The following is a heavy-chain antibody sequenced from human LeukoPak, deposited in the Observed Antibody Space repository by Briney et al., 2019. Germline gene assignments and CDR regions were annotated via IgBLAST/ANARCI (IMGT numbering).Heavy chain of an antibody. CDR1: GLTFNMYT. Sequence: GGSLRLSCAASGLTFNMYTMNWLRQAPGKGLEWVSSISSSGVYIYYADSVKGRFTISRDNAKNSLYLQMNSLRAEDTAVYYCARSRTTVTYYFDYWGQGTLVTVSS. CDR2: ISSSGVYI. D-gene: IGHD4-17*01. V-gene: IGHV3-21*01. CDR3: ARSRTTVTYYFDY. J-gene: IGHJ4*02.